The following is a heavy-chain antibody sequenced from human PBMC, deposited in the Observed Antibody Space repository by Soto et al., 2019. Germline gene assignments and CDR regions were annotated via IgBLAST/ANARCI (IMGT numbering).Heavy chain of an antibody. CDR2: IIPILGIA. V-gene: IGHV1-69*08. D-gene: IGHD5-12*01. Sequence: QVQLVQSGAEVKKPGSSVKVSCKASGGTFSSYTISWVRQAPGQGLEWMGRIIPILGIANYAQKFQGRVTITADKSTSTASMELSSLRSEDTAVYYCARDPSVYDLPAYWGQGTLVTVSS. CDR3: ARDPSVYDLPAY. J-gene: IGHJ4*02. CDR1: GGTFSSYT.